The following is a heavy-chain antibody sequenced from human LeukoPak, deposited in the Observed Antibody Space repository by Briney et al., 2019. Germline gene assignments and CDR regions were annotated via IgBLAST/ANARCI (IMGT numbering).Heavy chain of an antibody. Sequence: AASVKVSCKASGYTFTSYGISWVRQAPGQGLEWMGWISAYKGNTNYAQKLQGRVTMTTDTSTSTAYMELRSLRSGDTAVYYCARGYCSSTSCYWGYYYYGMDVWGQGTTVTVSS. J-gene: IGHJ6*02. CDR2: ISAYKGNT. D-gene: IGHD2-2*01. V-gene: IGHV1-18*01. CDR3: ARGYCSSTSCYWGYYYYGMDV. CDR1: GYTFTSYG.